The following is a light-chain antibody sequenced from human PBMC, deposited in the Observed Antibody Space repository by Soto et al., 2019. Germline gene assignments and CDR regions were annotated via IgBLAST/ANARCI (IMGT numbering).Light chain of an antibody. CDR1: QSISSY. Sequence: EIVLTQSPATLSLSPGERATLSCRASQSISSYLAWYQQKPGQAPRLLIYDASNRATGIPARFSGSGSGTDFTLTISSLEPEDFAVYYCKQRSNWPYTFGQGTNLEIK. V-gene: IGKV3-11*01. CDR3: KQRSNWPYT. J-gene: IGKJ2*01. CDR2: DAS.